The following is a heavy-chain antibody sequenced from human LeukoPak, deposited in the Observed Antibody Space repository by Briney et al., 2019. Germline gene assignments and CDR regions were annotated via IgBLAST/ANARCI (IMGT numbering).Heavy chain of an antibody. CDR3: AKAPLYYYNSSGYYVDY. D-gene: IGHD3-22*01. CDR2: ISGSGGST. Sequence: SGGSLRLSCAASGFTFSSYAMSWVRQAPGKGLEWVSAISGSGGSTYYADSAKGRFSISRDNSKNTLYLQMNSLRPEDTAVYYCAKAPLYYYNSSGYYVDYWGQGTLVTVSS. CDR1: GFTFSSYA. J-gene: IGHJ4*02. V-gene: IGHV3-23*01.